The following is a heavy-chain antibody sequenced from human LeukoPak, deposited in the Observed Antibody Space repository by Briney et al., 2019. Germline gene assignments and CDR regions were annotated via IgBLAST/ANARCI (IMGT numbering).Heavy chain of an antibody. CDR3: ARGSGSDY. D-gene: IGHD3-10*01. Sequence: GGSLRLSCAASGFTFSSYNMNWVRQAPGKGLEWVSYISSSSSTIYYADSVYYADSVKGRFTISRDNAKNSLYLQMNSLRAEDTAVYYCARGSGSDYWGQGTLVTVSS. CDR2: ISSSSSTI. J-gene: IGHJ4*02. CDR1: GFTFSSYN. V-gene: IGHV3-48*04.